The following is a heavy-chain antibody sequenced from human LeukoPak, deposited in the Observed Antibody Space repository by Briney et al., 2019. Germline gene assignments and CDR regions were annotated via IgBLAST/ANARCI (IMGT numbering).Heavy chain of an antibody. CDR3: ARDGGSGSGWYNIDY. CDR1: GGSISSYY. D-gene: IGHD6-19*01. CDR2: IFYSGST. J-gene: IGHJ4*02. V-gene: IGHV4-59*01. Sequence: PSETLSLTCTVSGGSISSYYWSWIRQPPGRGLEWIGYIFYSGSTNYHPSLRSRVTISLDTAKNQFSLKLTSVTAADTAVYYCARDGGSGSGWYNIDYWGQGTLVTVSS.